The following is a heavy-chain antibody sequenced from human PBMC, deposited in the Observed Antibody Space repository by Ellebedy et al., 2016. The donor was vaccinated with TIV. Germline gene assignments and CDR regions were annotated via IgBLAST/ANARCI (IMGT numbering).Heavy chain of an antibody. J-gene: IGHJ4*02. V-gene: IGHV3-7*03. CDR1: GFTFTIYA. CDR2: IKQDGSEK. CDR3: ARVVDSYGLRYFDY. D-gene: IGHD5-18*01. Sequence: GESLKISCAASGFTFTIYAMSWVRQAPGKGLEWVANIKQDGSEKYYVDSVKGRFTISRDNAKNSLYLQMKSLRAEDTAVYYCARVVDSYGLRYFDYWGQGTLVTVSS.